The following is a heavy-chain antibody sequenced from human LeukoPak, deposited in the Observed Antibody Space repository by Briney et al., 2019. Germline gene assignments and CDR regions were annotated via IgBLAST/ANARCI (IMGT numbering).Heavy chain of an antibody. D-gene: IGHD3-22*01. V-gene: IGHV3-20*04. J-gene: IGHJ3*02. CDR1: GFTFDNYG. CDR3: ASSDSSGAFDI. Sequence: PGGSLRLSCAASGFTFDNYGMSWVRQAPGKGLEWVSGINWNGGSTGYADSVKGRFTISRDNAKNSLYLQMNSLRAEDTAMYYCASSDSSGAFDIWGQGTMVTVSS. CDR2: INWNGGST.